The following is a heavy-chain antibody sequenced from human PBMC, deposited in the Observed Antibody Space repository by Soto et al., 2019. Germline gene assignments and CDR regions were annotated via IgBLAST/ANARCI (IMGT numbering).Heavy chain of an antibody. CDR1: GGTFSSYA. J-gene: IGHJ6*02. Sequence: QVQLVQSGAEVKKPGSSVKVSCKASGGTFSSYAISWVRQAPGQGLEWMGGIIPIFGTANYAQKFQGRVTITADESTSTAYMELSSLRSEDTAVYYCARGDYDFWSGYSWAAGPYYYGMDVWGQGTTVTVSS. D-gene: IGHD3-3*01. V-gene: IGHV1-69*01. CDR3: ARGDYDFWSGYSWAAGPYYYGMDV. CDR2: IIPIFGTA.